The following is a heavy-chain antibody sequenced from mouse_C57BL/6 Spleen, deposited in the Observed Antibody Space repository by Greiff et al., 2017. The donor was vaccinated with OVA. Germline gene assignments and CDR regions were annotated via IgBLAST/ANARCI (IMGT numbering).Heavy chain of an antibody. V-gene: IGHV1-15*01. CDR2: IDPETGGT. CDR1: GYTFTDYE. J-gene: IGHJ1*03. CDR3: TRKYYDYDDPYWYFDV. D-gene: IGHD2-4*01. Sequence: VKLVESGAELVRPGASVTLSCKASGYTFTDYEMHWVKQTPVHGLEWIGAIDPETGGTAYNQKFKGKAILTADKSSSTAYMELRSLTSEDSAVYYCTRKYYDYDDPYWYFDVWGTGTTVTVSS.